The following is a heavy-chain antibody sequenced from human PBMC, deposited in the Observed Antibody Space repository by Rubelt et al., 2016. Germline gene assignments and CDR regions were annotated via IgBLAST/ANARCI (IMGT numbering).Heavy chain of an antibody. CDR3: ARGRAGGV. J-gene: IGHJ6*02. CDR1: GGSIRSYY. V-gene: IGHV4-59*12. Sequence: QVQLQESGPGLVKPSETLSLTCTVSGGSIRSYYWSWIRQPPGKGLEWIGYISYSGSTNYNPSLKSRVTISVDTSKNQFSLKLSSVTAADTAVYYCARGRAGGVWGQGTTVTVSS. CDR2: ISYSGST.